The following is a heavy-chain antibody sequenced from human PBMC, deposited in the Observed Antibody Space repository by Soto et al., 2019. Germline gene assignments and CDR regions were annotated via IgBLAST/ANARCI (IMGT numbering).Heavy chain of an antibody. V-gene: IGHV1-58*02. J-gene: IGHJ6*02. Sequence: SVKVSCKASGSGFISSGIQWVRQAHGQRLEWIGWIVVASGQTNYAQNFRGRVAITRDTSTATAYIELTGLTSEDTAVYFCSADRPDIDVGWWVWGQGTTVTVSS. D-gene: IGHD2-15*01. CDR1: GSGFISSG. CDR2: IVVASGQT. CDR3: SADRPDIDVGWWV.